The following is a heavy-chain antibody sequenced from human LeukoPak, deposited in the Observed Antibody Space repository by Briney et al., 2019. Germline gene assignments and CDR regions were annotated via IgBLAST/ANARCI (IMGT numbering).Heavy chain of an antibody. CDR2: ISGTARST. CDR3: ATAVAASSGVDS. Sequence: SAISGTARSTYYPSSVKGRFTISPYHSQNPLYLQMNSLRAEDTAVHYCATAVAASSGVDSWGQGTLLTVSS. D-gene: IGHD4-23*01. J-gene: IGHJ4*02. V-gene: IGHV3-23*01.